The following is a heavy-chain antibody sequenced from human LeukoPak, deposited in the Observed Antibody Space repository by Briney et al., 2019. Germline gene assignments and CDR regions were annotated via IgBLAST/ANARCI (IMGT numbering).Heavy chain of an antibody. D-gene: IGHD1-26*01. CDR1: GGSISSYY. CDR2: IYYSGST. CDR3: ARLSGSYYGSLDY. Sequence: SETLSLTCTVSGGSISSYYWGWIRQPPGKGLEWIGSIYYSGSTYYNPSLKSRVTISVDTSKNQFSLKLSSVTAADTAVYYCARLSGSYYGSLDYWGQGTLVTVSS. J-gene: IGHJ4*02. V-gene: IGHV4-39*01.